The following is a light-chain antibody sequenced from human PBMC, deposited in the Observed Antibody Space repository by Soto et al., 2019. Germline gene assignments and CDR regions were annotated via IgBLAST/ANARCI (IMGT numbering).Light chain of an antibody. CDR3: QKRSNWPPGIT. Sequence: EIALTQSAASLSLCPGEGGSLXCRASQSITSDVPWSKQKPGQAPRHLIXXASERATGIPDRFSGSGSGTDFNLTISSLEPEDFAVYYCQKRSNWPPGITFGQGTRLEIK. CDR2: XAS. J-gene: IGKJ5*01. CDR1: QSITSD. V-gene: IGKV3-11*01.